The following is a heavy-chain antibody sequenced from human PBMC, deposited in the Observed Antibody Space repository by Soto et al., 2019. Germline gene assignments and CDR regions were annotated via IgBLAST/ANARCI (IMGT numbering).Heavy chain of an antibody. J-gene: IGHJ4*01. V-gene: IGHV3-15*07. CDR3: TTDSYITSIIVRFDY. D-gene: IGHD3-22*01. CDR1: GFTFRNAW. CDR2: VESKTSGGTT. Sequence: PGGSLRLSCAASGFTFRNAWPNWVRQAPGKGLGGVGRVESKTSGGTTDFAAAVKGRIAISREGSNNVVYLEMNSLKTEDTAIYYCTTDSYITSIIVRFDYWGHGTLVTVSS.